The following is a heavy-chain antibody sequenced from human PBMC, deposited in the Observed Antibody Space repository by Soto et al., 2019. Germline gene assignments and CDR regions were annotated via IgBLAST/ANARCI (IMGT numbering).Heavy chain of an antibody. J-gene: IGHJ4*02. V-gene: IGHV3-30-3*01. CDR2: ITYDATNE. CDR1: GFSFSKYA. Sequence: VESGGTVVQPGRSLRLSCAASGFSFSKYAMHWVRQAPGKGLEWVAVITYDATNEYYADSVKGRFTISRDNSNNTLSLHMSSLRLADTAVYYCARKAVPDFWGQGTLATVSS. CDR3: ARKAVPDF. D-gene: IGHD6-19*01.